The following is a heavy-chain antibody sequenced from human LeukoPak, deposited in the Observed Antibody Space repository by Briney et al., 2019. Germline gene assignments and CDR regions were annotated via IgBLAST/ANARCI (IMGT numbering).Heavy chain of an antibody. D-gene: IGHD2/OR15-2a*01. J-gene: IGHJ4*02. V-gene: IGHV4-39*07. Sequence: SETLSLTCTVSGGSISGSSSFWGWIRQPPGKGLEWIGSIYETGSTYFNPSLKSRVTISVDTSNNHFSLKLTSVTAADTATYYCARVGGNINLYYFDYWGQGTLVTVSS. CDR1: GGSISGSSSF. CDR3: ARVGGNINLYYFDY. CDR2: IYETGST.